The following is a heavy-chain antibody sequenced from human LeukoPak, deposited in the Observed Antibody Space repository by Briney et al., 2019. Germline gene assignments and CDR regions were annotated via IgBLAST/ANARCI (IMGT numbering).Heavy chain of an antibody. D-gene: IGHD2-2*01. CDR3: ARQRYCSSTSCYQALNFDY. V-gene: IGHV4-61*01. CDR2: IYYSGST. Sequence: SETLSLTCTVSGGSVSSGSYYWSWIRQPPGKGLESIGYIYYSGSTNYNPSLKSRVTISVDTSKNQFSLKLSSVTAADTAVYYCARQRYCSSTSCYQALNFDYWGQGTLVTVSS. J-gene: IGHJ4*02. CDR1: GGSVSSGSYY.